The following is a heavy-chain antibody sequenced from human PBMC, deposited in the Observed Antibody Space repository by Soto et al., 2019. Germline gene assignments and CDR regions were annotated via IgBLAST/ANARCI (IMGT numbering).Heavy chain of an antibody. CDR3: ARVSWREKYGMDV. J-gene: IGHJ6*02. CDR1: GFTFSDSY. CDR2: ITFSGNTV. Sequence: AGGSLRLSCAASGFTFSDSYMSWFRQAPGKGLEWISYITFSGNTVYYADSLKGRFTISRDNAKNSLYLQMNRLRAEDTAVYYCARVSWREKYGMDVWGQGTTVTVSS. V-gene: IGHV3-11*01.